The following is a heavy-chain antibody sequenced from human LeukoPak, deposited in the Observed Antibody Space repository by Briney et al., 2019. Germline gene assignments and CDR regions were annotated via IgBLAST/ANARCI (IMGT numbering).Heavy chain of an antibody. CDR1: GGSISSGDYY. Sequence: PPETLSLTCTVSGGSISSGDYYWSWIRQPPGKGLEWIGYIYYSGSTYYNPSLKSRVTISVDSSKNQFSLKLSSVTAADTAVYYCARDRGLYAPFFDYWGQGTLVTVSS. J-gene: IGHJ4*02. V-gene: IGHV4-30-4*08. D-gene: IGHD2/OR15-2a*01. CDR2: IYYSGST. CDR3: ARDRGLYAPFFDY.